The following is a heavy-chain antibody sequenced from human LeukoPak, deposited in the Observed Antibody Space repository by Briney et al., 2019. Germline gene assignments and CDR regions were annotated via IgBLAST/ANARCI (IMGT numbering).Heavy chain of an antibody. Sequence: SETLSLTCAVYGGSFSGYYWSWIRQPPGKGLEWIGEINHSGSTNYNPSLKSRVTISVDTSKNQFSLKLSSVTAADTAVYYCARRPSAYSGSYYGYWGQGTLVTVSS. CDR3: ARRPSAYSGSYYGY. CDR1: GGSFSGYY. J-gene: IGHJ4*02. D-gene: IGHD1-26*01. CDR2: INHSGST. V-gene: IGHV4-34*01.